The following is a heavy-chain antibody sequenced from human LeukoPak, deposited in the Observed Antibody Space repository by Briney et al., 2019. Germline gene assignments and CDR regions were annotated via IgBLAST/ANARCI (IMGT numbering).Heavy chain of an antibody. CDR2: ISGSGGST. D-gene: IGHD2-15*01. V-gene: IGHV3-23*01. Sequence: GRSLRLSCAASGFTFSSYAMSWVRQAPGKGLEWVSVISGSGGSTYYADSVKGRFTISRDNSKNTLYLQMNSLRAEDTAVYYCAKVSRYCSGGSCYYHPFDYWGQGTLVTVSS. CDR1: GFTFSSYA. CDR3: AKVSRYCSGGSCYYHPFDY. J-gene: IGHJ4*02.